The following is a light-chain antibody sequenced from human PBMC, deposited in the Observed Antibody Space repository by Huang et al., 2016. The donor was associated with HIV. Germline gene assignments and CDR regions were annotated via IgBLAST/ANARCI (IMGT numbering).Light chain of an antibody. J-gene: IGKJ1*01. CDR3: QHYNDWPPWT. V-gene: IGKV3-15*01. CDR1: QRVNSN. CDR2: GAS. Sequence: EIVMTQSPATLSVSPGERATLSCRASQRVNSNLAWYQQKPGQAPRLFIYGASTRATGIPARFSGSGSGTEFTLTISSLQSEDCAVYYCQHYNDWPPWTFGQGTKVEIK.